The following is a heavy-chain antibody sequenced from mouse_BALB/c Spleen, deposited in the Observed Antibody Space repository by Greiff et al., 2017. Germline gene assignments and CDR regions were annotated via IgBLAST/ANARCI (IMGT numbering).Heavy chain of an antibody. CDR1: GYTFTSYW. J-gene: IGHJ4*01. CDR2: IDPYDSAT. CDR3: ARRGGSSLYAMDY. D-gene: IGHD1-1*01. Sequence: QVQLQQPGAELVRPGASVKLSCKASGYTFTSYWMNWVKQRPEQGLEWIGRIDPYDSATHYNQKFKDKAILTVDKSSSTAYMQLSSLTSEDSAVYYCARRGGSSLYAMDYWGQGTSVTVSS. V-gene: IGHV1-52*01.